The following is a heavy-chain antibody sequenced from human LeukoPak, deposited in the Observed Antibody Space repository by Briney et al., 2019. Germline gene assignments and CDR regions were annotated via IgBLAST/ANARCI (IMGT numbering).Heavy chain of an antibody. D-gene: IGHD1-14*01. CDR2: IYYSGNT. J-gene: IGHJ4*02. Sequence: KPSETLSLTCTVSGGSISSYYWSWIRQPPGKGLEWIGYIYYSGNTNYNPSLKSRVTISVDTSKNQFSLKLNSVTAADTAIYYCARGGTHRTFDYWDQGTLVTVSS. V-gene: IGHV4-59*01. CDR3: ARGGTHRTFDY. CDR1: GGSISSYY.